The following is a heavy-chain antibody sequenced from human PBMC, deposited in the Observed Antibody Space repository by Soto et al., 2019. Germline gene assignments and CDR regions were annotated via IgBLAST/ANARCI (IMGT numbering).Heavy chain of an antibody. CDR2: IYPGDSDT. CDR1: GYTFTSYW. CDR3: MRQLGVDADNWFHP. Sequence: GESLKISCVASGYTFTSYWIGWVRQMPGKGLEWMGIIYPGDSDTRYSPSFRGQVTISADKSISTAYLQWSSLKASDTAMYYCMRQLGVDADNWFHPWGQGTLVTVSS. J-gene: IGHJ5*02. D-gene: IGHD2-8*01. V-gene: IGHV5-51*01.